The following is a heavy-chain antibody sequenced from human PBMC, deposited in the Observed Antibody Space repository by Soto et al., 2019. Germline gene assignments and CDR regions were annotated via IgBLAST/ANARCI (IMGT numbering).Heavy chain of an antibody. CDR2: IWYDGSNK. CDR1: GFTFSSYG. Sequence: QVQLVESGGGVVQPGRSLRLSCAASGFTFSSYGMHWVRQAPGKGLXXXXXIWYDGSNKYYADSVKGRFTISRDNSKNTLYLQXXXXXXXXTAVYYCARDHLGYCSGGSCYPFDYWGQGTLVTVSS. V-gene: IGHV3-33*01. CDR3: ARDHLGYCSGGSCYPFDY. D-gene: IGHD2-15*01. J-gene: IGHJ4*02.